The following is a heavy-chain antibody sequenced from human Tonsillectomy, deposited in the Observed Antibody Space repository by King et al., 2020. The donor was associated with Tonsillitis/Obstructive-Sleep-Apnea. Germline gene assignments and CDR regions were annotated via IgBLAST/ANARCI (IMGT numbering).Heavy chain of an antibody. V-gene: IGHV1-18*01. CDR2: ISIYNGNT. J-gene: IGHJ6*03. CDR3: ARDSEDFWSGYYYYYYYMDV. CDR1: GYTFTSYG. D-gene: IGHD3-3*01. Sequence: QLVQSGAEVKKPGASVKVSCKASGYTFTSYGVSWVRQAPGQGLEWMGRISIYNGNTKYAQKLRGRVTMTTDTSTSTAYMELRSRRSDDTAVYYCARDSEDFWSGYYYYYYYMDVWGKGTTVTVSS.